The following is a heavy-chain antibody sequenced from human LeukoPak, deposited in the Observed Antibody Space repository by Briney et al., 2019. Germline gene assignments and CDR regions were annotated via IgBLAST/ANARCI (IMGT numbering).Heavy chain of an antibody. CDR2: IIPIFGTA. J-gene: IGHJ6*03. V-gene: IGHV1-69*13. CDR3: AREGELSNYYYYYMDV. Sequence: SVKVSCKASGGTFSSYAISWVRQAPGQGLEWMGGIIPIFGTANYAQKFQGRVTITADESTSTAYMELSSLRSEDTAVYYCAREGELSNYYYYYMDVWGKGTTVTVSS. CDR1: GGTFSSYA. D-gene: IGHD3-16*02.